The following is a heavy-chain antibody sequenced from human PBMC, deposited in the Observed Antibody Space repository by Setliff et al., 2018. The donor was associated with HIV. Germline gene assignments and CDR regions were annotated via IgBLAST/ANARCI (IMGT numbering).Heavy chain of an antibody. V-gene: IGHV1-24*01. D-gene: IGHD5-18*01. J-gene: IGHJ4*02. Sequence: ASVKVSCKVSGYTLTELSRHWVRQAPGKGLEWMGGLDPKDGKTMYAQKFQGRVTMTEDTSTDTAHMELRSLRSEDTALYYCAREAYSYGYVLPATRFGYYFDSWGQGTLVTVSS. CDR1: GYTLTELS. CDR3: AREAYSYGYVLPATRFGYYFDS. CDR2: LDPKDGKT.